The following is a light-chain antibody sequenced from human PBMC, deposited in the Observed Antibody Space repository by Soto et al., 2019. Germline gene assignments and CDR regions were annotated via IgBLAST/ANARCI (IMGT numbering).Light chain of an antibody. V-gene: IGKV3D-15*01. CDR2: DAS. Sequence: EILMTQSPASLSVSPGENATLSCRASQSVSTNLVWYQQKLGQSPRLLIYDASARPTGIPARFSGSGSGTDFTLTISSLEPEDFAVYYCQQYNNWPLITFGQGTRLEIK. CDR1: QSVSTN. J-gene: IGKJ5*01. CDR3: QQYNNWPLIT.